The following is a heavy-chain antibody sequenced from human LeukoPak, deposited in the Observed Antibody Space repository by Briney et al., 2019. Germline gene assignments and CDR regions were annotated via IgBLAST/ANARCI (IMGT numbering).Heavy chain of an antibody. Sequence: GGSLRLSCAASGFTFSSYGMHWVRQAPGKGLEWVAFIRYDGSNKYYADSVKGRFTISRDNSKNTLYLQMNSLRAEDTAVYYCARDGGTWLHSENWGQGTLVTVSS. CDR3: ARDGGTWLHSEN. V-gene: IGHV3-30*02. D-gene: IGHD5-24*01. CDR1: GFTFSSYG. CDR2: IRYDGSNK. J-gene: IGHJ4*02.